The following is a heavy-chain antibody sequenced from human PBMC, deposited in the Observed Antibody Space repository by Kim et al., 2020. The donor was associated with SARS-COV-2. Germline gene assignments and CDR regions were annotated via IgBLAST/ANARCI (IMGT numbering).Heavy chain of an antibody. Sequence: SETLSLTCAVYGGSFSGYYWSWIRQPPGKGLEWIGEINHSGSTNYNPSLKSRVTISVDTSKNQFSLKLSSVTAADTAVYYCAREVQRYCSSTSCYSAETYDYWGQGTLVTVSS. CDR1: GGSFSGYY. J-gene: IGHJ4*02. V-gene: IGHV4-34*01. CDR3: AREVQRYCSSTSCYSAETYDY. CDR2: INHSGST. D-gene: IGHD2-2*01.